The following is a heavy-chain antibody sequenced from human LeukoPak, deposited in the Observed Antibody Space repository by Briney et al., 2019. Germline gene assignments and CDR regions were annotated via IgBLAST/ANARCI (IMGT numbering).Heavy chain of an antibody. D-gene: IGHD2/OR15-2a*01. CDR2: ISGSGDST. CDR1: GFTFSSYA. CDR3: ARGNNLLDY. V-gene: IGHV3-23*01. Sequence: GGSLRLSCAASGFTFSSYAMSWVRQAPGKGLEWVSAISGSGDSTYYGDSVKGRFTISRDNSKNTLYLQMNSLRAEDTAVYYCARGNNLLDYWGQGTLVTVSS. J-gene: IGHJ4*02.